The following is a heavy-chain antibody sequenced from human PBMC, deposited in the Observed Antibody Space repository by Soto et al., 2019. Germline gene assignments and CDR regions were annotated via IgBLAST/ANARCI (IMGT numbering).Heavy chain of an antibody. V-gene: IGHV1-69*01. CDR1: GVTFSSYA. D-gene: IGHD1-1*01. CDR2: IIPIFGTA. Sequence: QVQLVQSGAEVKKPGSSVKVSCKASGVTFSSYAISWVRQGPGQGLEWMGGIIPIFGTANYAQKFQGRVTITADESTSTAYMALSSLRSEDTPVYYCAREEGGYNWNDNAFDIWGQGTMVTVSS. J-gene: IGHJ3*02. CDR3: AREEGGYNWNDNAFDI.